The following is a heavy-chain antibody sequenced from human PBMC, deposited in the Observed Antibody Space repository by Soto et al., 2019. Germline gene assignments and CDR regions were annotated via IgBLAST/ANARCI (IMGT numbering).Heavy chain of an antibody. CDR1: GFTFSNFA. V-gene: IGHV3-23*01. D-gene: IGHD2-2*01. J-gene: IGHJ6*03. CDR2: ITGSTGTT. Sequence: EVHILESGGGSVQPGGSLRLSCAASGFTFSNFAMSWVRHAPGKGLEWVSEITGSTGTTYYADSVRGRFIISRDNSKNTLHLQRNSLRAEDTAVYYCAKDTSSSPYYMDVWGKGTTVTVSS. CDR3: AKDTSSSPYYMDV.